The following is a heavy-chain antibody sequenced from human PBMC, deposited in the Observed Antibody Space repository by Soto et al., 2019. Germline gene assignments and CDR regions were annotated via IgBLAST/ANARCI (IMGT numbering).Heavy chain of an antibody. Sequence: QLQLQESGPGLVKPSETLSLTCTVSGGSISSSSYYWGWIRQPPGKGLEWIGSIYYSGSTYYNPSLKSRVTISVDTSKNQFPLKLSSVTAADTAVYYCARQDYYGSGRAFPDYWGQGTLVTVSS. CDR2: IYYSGST. J-gene: IGHJ4*02. CDR1: GGSISSSSYY. D-gene: IGHD3-10*01. V-gene: IGHV4-39*01. CDR3: ARQDYYGSGRAFPDY.